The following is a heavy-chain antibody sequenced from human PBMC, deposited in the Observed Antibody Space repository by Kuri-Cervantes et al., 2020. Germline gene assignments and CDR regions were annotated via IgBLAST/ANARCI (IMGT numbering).Heavy chain of an antibody. J-gene: IGHJ4*02. CDR1: GFTFSSYG. CDR2: ISYDGSNK. D-gene: IGHD5-12*01. V-gene: IGHV3-30*18. Sequence: GGSLRLSCAASGFTFSSYGMHWVRQAPGKGLEWVAVISYDGSNKYYADSVKGRFTISRDNSKNTLYLQMNSLRAEEAGGEGGAKDRSGYDSAGFDYWGQGTLVTVSS. CDR3: AKDRSGYDSAGFDY.